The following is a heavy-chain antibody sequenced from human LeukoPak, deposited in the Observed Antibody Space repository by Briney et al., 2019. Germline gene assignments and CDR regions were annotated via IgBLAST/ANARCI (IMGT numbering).Heavy chain of an antibody. D-gene: IGHD2-21*02. CDR1: GYIFTTYW. Sequence: KPGESLKISCKGSGYIFTTYWIGWVRQMARKALEWMVIIYPGDSDTRYIPSFQGQVTISADKSISTAYLQWSSLKASDTDMYYCARTYCGGDCYYSYFDYWGQGTLVTVSS. CDR2: IYPGDSDT. CDR3: ARTYCGGDCYYSYFDY. V-gene: IGHV5-51*01. J-gene: IGHJ4*02.